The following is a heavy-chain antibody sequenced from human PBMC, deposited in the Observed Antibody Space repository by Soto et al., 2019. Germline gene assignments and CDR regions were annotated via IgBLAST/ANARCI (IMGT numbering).Heavy chain of an antibody. J-gene: IGHJ6*02. D-gene: IGHD2-8*02. Sequence: SETLSLTCTVSGGSISSSSYYWVWIRQAPGKGLEWIWSIYYSGSTYYNPSLKSRVTISVDTSKNQFSLKLSSVTAADTAVYYCGLVGGYGMDVWGQGTTVTVS. V-gene: IGHV4-39*01. CDR2: IYYSGST. CDR3: GLVGGYGMDV. CDR1: GGSISSSSYY.